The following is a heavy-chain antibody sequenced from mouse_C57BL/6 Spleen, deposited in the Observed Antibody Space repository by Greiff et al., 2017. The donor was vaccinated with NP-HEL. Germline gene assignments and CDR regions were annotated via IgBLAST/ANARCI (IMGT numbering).Heavy chain of an antibody. CDR3: TTNGYYEEWFAY. D-gene: IGHD2-3*01. J-gene: IGHJ3*01. V-gene: IGHV14-1*01. CDR1: GFNINDYY. CDR2: FDPEDGDT. Sequence: EVQLQESGAELVRPGASVKLSCTASGFNINDYYMHWVKQRPEQGLEWIGRFDPEDGDTEYAPKFQGKATMTADTSSNTAYLQLSSLTSEDTAVYYCTTNGYYEEWFAYWGQGTLVTVSA.